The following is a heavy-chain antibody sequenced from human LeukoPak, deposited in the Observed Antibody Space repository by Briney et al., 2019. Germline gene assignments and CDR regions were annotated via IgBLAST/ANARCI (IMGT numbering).Heavy chain of an antibody. D-gene: IGHD6-19*01. V-gene: IGHV4-38-2*02. Sequence: PSETLSLTCTVSGYSIRSGYYWAWIRQPPGKGLVWIGSSYHSGGTDYNPSLKSRITISVDTSQNQFSLQLNSLTAADTAVYYCARAPPEGQWLVHFDYWGQGTLVTVSS. CDR3: ARAPPEGQWLVHFDY. CDR1: GYSIRSGYY. CDR2: SYHSGGT. J-gene: IGHJ4*02.